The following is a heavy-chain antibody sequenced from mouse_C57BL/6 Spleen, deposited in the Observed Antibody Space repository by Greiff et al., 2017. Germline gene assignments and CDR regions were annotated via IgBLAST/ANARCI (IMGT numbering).Heavy chain of an antibody. V-gene: IGHV1-47*01. CDR1: GYTFTTYP. CDR3: ARRNIYYGNYGDYAMDY. D-gene: IGHD2-1*01. J-gene: IGHJ4*01. CDR2: FHPYNDDT. Sequence: QVQLQQSGAELVKPGASVKMSCKASGYTFTTYPIEWMKQNHGKSLEWIGNFHPYNDDTKYNEKFKGKATLTVEKSSSTVYLELSRLTSDDSAVYYCARRNIYYGNYGDYAMDYWGQGTSVTVSS.